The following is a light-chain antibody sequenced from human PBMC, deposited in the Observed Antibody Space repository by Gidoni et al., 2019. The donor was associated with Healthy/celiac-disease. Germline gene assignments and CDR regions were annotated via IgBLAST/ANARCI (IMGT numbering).Light chain of an antibody. CDR1: QSISSY. CDR2: AES. CDR3: QQSYSTPPYT. V-gene: IGKV1-39*01. Sequence: DIQMTQSPSSLSASVGDRVTITCRASQSISSYLNWYQQNPGKAPKLLIYAESSLQSGVPSRFSGSGYGTDFTLTISSLQPEDFATYYCQQSYSTPPYTFXQXTKLEIK. J-gene: IGKJ2*01.